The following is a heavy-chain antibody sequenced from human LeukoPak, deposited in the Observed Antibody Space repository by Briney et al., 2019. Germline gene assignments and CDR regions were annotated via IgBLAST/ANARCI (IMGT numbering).Heavy chain of an antibody. CDR3: ARSVRWLPY. J-gene: IGHJ4*02. Sequence: GGSLRLSCVASGFTFSSYEMNWLRQSPGKGLEWVSYISGSGTTMYYADSVKGRFTTSRDNAKNSLYLQMNSLRAEDTAIYYCARSVRWLPYWGQGTLVTVSS. V-gene: IGHV3-48*03. CDR2: ISGSGTTM. D-gene: IGHD6-19*01. CDR1: GFTFSSYE.